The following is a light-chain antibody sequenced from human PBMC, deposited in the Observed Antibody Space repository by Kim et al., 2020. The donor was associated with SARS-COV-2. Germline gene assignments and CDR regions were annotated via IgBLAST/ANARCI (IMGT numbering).Light chain of an antibody. J-gene: IGLJ3*02. Sequence: QAAVTQSPSASASLGASVKLTCTLSSGHSSYAVAWHQQQPEKGPRYLMKVDSDGSHSKGDGIPDRFSGSSSGAERYLSISSLQSDDEADYYCQTWGSGMGVFGGGTQLTVL. V-gene: IGLV4-69*01. CDR3: QTWGSGMGV. CDR2: VDSDGSH. CDR1: SGHSSYA.